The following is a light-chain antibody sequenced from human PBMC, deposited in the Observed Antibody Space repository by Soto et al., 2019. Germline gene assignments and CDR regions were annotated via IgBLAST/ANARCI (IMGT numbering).Light chain of an antibody. CDR1: QSISSS. J-gene: IGKJ2*01. CDR2: KAS. Sequence: DIQMTQSPSTLSVSVGDRVTIYCRASQSISSSLAWYQQKPGKAPKLLIYKASNLESGVPSRFSGSGSGTEFTLTISSLQPDDFATYYCQQYNSYSGTFGQGTKLEIK. V-gene: IGKV1-5*03. CDR3: QQYNSYSGT.